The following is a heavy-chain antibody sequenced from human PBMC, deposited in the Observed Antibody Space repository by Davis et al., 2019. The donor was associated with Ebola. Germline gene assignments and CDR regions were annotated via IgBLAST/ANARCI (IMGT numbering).Heavy chain of an antibody. CDR1: VITFSSYA. V-gene: IGHV3-23*01. Sequence: GESLKISCADSVITFSSYAMTWVRQAPGKGLEWVSAISGSGGTTYYAGSVKGRFTVSRDNSKNTLYLQMNSLRDEDTAVYYCATLPFYGMDVWGKGTTVTVSS. J-gene: IGHJ6*04. CDR3: ATLPFYGMDV. CDR2: ISGSGGTT.